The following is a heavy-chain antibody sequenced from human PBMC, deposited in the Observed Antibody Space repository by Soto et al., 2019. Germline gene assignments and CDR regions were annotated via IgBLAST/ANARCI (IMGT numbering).Heavy chain of an antibody. CDR3: ARQIGYSGYINNWFDP. CDR2: IYYSGST. CDR1: GGSISSSSYY. Sequence: SETLSLTCTVSGGSISSSSYYWGWIRQPPGKGLEWIGSIYYSGSTYYNPSLKSRVTISVDTSKNQFSLKLSSVTAADTAVYYCARQIGYSGYINNWFDPWGQGTLVTVYS. D-gene: IGHD5-12*01. V-gene: IGHV4-39*01. J-gene: IGHJ5*02.